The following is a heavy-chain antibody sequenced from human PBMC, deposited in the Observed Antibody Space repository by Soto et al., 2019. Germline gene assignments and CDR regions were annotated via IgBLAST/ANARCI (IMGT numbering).Heavy chain of an antibody. J-gene: IGHJ3*02. CDR3: ARVVAAREGSAFDI. V-gene: IGHV4-59*12. D-gene: IGHD6-25*01. Sequence: PSETLSLTCTVSGGSISSYYWSWIRQPPGKGLEWIGYIYYSGSTNYNPSLKSRVTISVDTSKNQFSLKLSSVTAADTAVYYCARVVAAREGSAFDIWGQGTMVTV. CDR1: GGSISSYY. CDR2: IYYSGST.